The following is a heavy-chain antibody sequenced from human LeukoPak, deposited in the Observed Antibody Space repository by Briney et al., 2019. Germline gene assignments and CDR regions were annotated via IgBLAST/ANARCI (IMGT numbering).Heavy chain of an antibody. CDR1: GFTFSSYG. CDR2: ISSRSTTI. CDR3: ARDDSGTTEGDWFDP. D-gene: IGHD1-7*01. J-gene: IGHJ5*02. V-gene: IGHV3-48*02. Sequence: GGSLRLSCAASGFTFSSYGLNWVRRAPGKGLEWLSYISSRSTTIYYADSVRGRFTISRDDAKNSLYLQMNSLRDDGTAVYYCARDDSGTTEGDWFDPWGQGTLVTVSS.